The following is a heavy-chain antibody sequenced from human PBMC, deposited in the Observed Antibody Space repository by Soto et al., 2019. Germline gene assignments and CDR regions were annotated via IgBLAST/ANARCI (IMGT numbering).Heavy chain of an antibody. CDR2: IYYSGST. Sequence: SETLSLTXTVSGGSISSGDYYWSLNRQPPGKGLEWIGYIYYSGSTYYNPSLKSRVTISVDTSKNQFSLKLSSVTAADTAVYYCARDYGGYDSSGLDYWGQGTLVTVSS. J-gene: IGHJ4*02. CDR3: ARDYGGYDSSGLDY. D-gene: IGHD3-22*01. V-gene: IGHV4-30-4*01. CDR1: GGSISSGDYY.